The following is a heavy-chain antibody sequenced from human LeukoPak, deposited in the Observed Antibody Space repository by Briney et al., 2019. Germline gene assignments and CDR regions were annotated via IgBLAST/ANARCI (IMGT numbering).Heavy chain of an antibody. D-gene: IGHD1-26*01. CDR1: GGTFSSYA. CDR2: IIPIFGTA. V-gene: IGHV1-69*05. J-gene: IGHJ3*02. Sequence: ASVKVSCKASGGTFSSYAISWVRQAPGQGLEWMGRIIPIFGTANYAQKFQGRVTITTDESTSTAYMELSSLRSEDTAVYYCARPPLYSGSYDANAFDIWGQGTMVTVSS. CDR3: ARPPLYSGSYDANAFDI.